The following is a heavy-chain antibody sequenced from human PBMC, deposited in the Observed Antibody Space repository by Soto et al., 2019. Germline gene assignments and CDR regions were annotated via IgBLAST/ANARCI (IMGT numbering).Heavy chain of an antibody. J-gene: IGHJ4*02. V-gene: IGHV4-34*01. CDR3: ARDKITGLFDY. CDR1: GGSFSGYY. CDR2: INHSGST. D-gene: IGHD2-8*02. Sequence: PSETLSLTCAVYGGSFSGYYWTWIRQPPGTGLEWIGEINHSGSTNYNPSLKSRVTISVDTSKNQFSLKLSSVTAADTAVYYCARDKITGLFDYWGQGTLVTVSS.